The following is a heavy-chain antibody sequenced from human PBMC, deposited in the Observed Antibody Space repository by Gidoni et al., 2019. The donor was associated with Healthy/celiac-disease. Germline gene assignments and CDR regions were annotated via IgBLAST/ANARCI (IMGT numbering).Heavy chain of an antibody. CDR1: GFTFSSYA. J-gene: IGHJ4*02. Sequence: EVQLLESGVVLVQPEGSLRLSCAASGFTFSSYAMSWVRQSPGKGLEWVSAISGSGGSKYYADSVKGRFTISRDNSKNTLYLQMNSLRAEDTAVYYCIRGSAGTLDYWGQGTLVTVSS. D-gene: IGHD6-13*01. V-gene: IGHV3-23*01. CDR3: IRGSAGTLDY. CDR2: ISGSGGSK.